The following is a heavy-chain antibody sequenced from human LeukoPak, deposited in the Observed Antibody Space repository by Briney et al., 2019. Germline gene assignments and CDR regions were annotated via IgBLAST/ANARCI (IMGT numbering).Heavy chain of an antibody. CDR1: GFPFSGYS. CDR3: ARVASSGYYAH. CDR2: FTSSGTYI. V-gene: IGHV3-21*01. J-gene: IGHJ4*02. D-gene: IGHD3-22*01. Sequence: GGSLRLSCAASGFPFSGYSMNWVRQAPGKGLEWVSSFTSSGTYIYYADSVRGRFSVSRDNAKNSLYLQMNSLRAGDTAVYYCARVASSGYYAHWGQGTLVTVSS.